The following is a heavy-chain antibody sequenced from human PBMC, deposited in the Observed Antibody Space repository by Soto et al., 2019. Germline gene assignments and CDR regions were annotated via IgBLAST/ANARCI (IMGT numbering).Heavy chain of an antibody. V-gene: IGHV3-7*05. Sequence: GGSLRLSCAASGFTFSSYWMSWVRQAPGKGLEWVANIKQDGSEKYYVDSVKGRFTISRDNAKNSLYLQMNSLRAEDTAVYYCASDLSIAAAGSNYYYYYGMDVWGQGTTVTVSS. D-gene: IGHD6-13*01. CDR2: IKQDGSEK. J-gene: IGHJ6*02. CDR3: ASDLSIAAAGSNYYYYYGMDV. CDR1: GFTFSSYW.